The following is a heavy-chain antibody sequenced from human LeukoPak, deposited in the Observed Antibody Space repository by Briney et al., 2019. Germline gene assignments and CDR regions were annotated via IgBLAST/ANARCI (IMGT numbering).Heavy chain of an antibody. D-gene: IGHD2-21*02. V-gene: IGHV4-30-4*01. CDR3: ARDGVRGTALDY. Sequence: SETLSLTCTVSGGSISSDNYYWSWIRQPPGKGLEWIGYIYYSGSTYYNPSLKSRVTISVDTSKNQFSLKLSSVTAADTAVYYCARDGVRGTALDYWGQGTLVTVSS. CDR1: GGSISSDNYY. CDR2: IYYSGST. J-gene: IGHJ4*02.